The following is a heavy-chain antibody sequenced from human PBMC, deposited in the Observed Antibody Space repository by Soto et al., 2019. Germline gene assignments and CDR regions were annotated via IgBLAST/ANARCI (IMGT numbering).Heavy chain of an antibody. CDR1: GFTFSYFA. D-gene: IGHD2-15*01. J-gene: IGHJ1*01. CDR2: ISYDGINK. Sequence: QAQLVESGGGVVQPGRSLRLSCAASGFTFSYFAMHWVRQAPGKGLEWVAVISYDGINKYYADAVKGRFTISRDSSRNTLYLQMNSLRSEDTAVYSCARDLACSGSGYYSGSEYFHHWGQGTLVTVSS. V-gene: IGHV3-30*03. CDR3: ARDLACSGSGYYSGSEYFHH.